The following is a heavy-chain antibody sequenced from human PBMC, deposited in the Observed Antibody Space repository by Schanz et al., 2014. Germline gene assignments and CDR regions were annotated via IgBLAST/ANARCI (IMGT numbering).Heavy chain of an antibody. Sequence: EVQLLESGGTVVQPGGSLRVSCAASGFVFRTFAMYWVRQAPGKGLEWVSGINWNGGSTGYADSVKGRFTISRDNAKNYLYLQMNSLRAEDTALYDCARDSGSSSWDAGDYWGQGTLVTVSS. CDR2: INWNGGST. D-gene: IGHD2-2*01. V-gene: IGHV3-20*01. CDR3: ARDSGSSSWDAGDY. J-gene: IGHJ4*02. CDR1: GFVFRTFA.